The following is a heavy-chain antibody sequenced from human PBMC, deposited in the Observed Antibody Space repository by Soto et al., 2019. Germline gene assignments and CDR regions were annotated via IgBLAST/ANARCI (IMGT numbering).Heavy chain of an antibody. CDR3: AGDGLGYDSSGEGPL. Sequence: ASVKVSCKASGATFSSYAISWVRQAPGQGLEWMGGIIPIFGTANYAQKFQGRVTITADKSTGTAYMELSSLRSEDTAVYYWAGDGLGYDSSGEGPLWGQGTLVTVSS. J-gene: IGHJ4*02. V-gene: IGHV1-69*06. CDR1: GATFSSYA. CDR2: IIPIFGTA. D-gene: IGHD3-22*01.